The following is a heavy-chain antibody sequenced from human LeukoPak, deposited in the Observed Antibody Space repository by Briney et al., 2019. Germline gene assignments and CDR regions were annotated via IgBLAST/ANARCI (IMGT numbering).Heavy chain of an antibody. Sequence: GASVKVSCKASGYTFTSYDINWVRQATGQGLEWMGWMNPNSGNTGYAQKFQGRVTMTRNTSISTAYMELSSLRSEDTAVYYCARAGTSLYYYYYYMDVWGKGTTVTVSS. D-gene: IGHD1-14*01. CDR2: MNPNSGNT. J-gene: IGHJ6*03. CDR3: ARAGTSLYYYYYYMDV. CDR1: GYTFTSYD. V-gene: IGHV1-8*01.